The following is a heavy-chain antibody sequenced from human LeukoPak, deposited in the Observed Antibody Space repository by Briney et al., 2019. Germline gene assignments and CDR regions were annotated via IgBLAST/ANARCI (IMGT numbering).Heavy chain of an antibody. J-gene: IGHJ5*02. D-gene: IGHD2-15*01. V-gene: IGHV4-59*01. CDR3: AREGGSGYCSGGSCYFLPFDP. Sequence: SETLSLTCTVSGGSISSCYWSWIRQPPGKGLEWIGYIYYSGSTNYNPSLKSRVTISVDTSKNQFSLKLSSVTAADTAVYYCAREGGSGYCSGGSCYFLPFDPWGQGTLVTVSS. CDR1: GGSISSCY. CDR2: IYYSGST.